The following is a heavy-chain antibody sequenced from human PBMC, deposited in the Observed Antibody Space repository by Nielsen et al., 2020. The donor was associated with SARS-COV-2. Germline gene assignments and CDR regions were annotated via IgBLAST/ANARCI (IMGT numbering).Heavy chain of an antibody. CDR1: GYTFTSYG. CDR3: ARDSLYYDILTGYPDYYYYGMDV. Sequence: ASVKVSCKASGYTFTSYGISWVRQAPGQRLEWMGWISAYNGNTNYAQKLQGRVTMTTDTSTSTAYMELRSLRSDDTAVYYCARDSLYYDILTGYPDYYYYGMDVWGQGTTVTVSS. V-gene: IGHV1-18*01. J-gene: IGHJ6*02. D-gene: IGHD3-9*01. CDR2: ISAYNGNT.